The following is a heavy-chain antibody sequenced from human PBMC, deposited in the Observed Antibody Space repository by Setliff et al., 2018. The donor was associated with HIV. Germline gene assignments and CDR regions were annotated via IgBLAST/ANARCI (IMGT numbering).Heavy chain of an antibody. CDR1: GFIVSSNH. J-gene: IGHJ6*02. CDR2: IYSGGNT. D-gene: IGHD3-16*01. Sequence: GGSLRLSCAASGFIVSSNHMSWVRQAPGKGLEWVSVIYSGGNTYYADSVKGRFTISRDNSKNTLYFQMNSLRAEDTAVYYCAREEGGLYGMDVWGQGTTVTVS. CDR3: AREEGGLYGMDV. V-gene: IGHV3-53*05.